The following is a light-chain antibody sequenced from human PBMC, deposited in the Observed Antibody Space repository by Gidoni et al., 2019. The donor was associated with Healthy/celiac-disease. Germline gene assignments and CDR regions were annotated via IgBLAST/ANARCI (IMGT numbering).Light chain of an antibody. CDR2: GAS. J-gene: IGKJ4*01. CDR1: QSVRSN. Sequence: EIVMTQSPATLSVSPGERATLSCRASQSVRSNLAWYQQKPGQAPRLLIYGASTRATGIPARFSGSGSGTEFTLTISSLQSEDFAVYYCQRYNNWAPVTFGGGTKVEIK. CDR3: QRYNNWAPVT. V-gene: IGKV3-15*01.